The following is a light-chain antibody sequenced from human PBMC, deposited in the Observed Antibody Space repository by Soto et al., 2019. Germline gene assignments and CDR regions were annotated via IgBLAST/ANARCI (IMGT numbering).Light chain of an antibody. CDR2: DAS. Sequence: ETVMTQSPATLSVSPGERASLSCRASQSISSNLACYQQKPGQAPRLLIYDASTRATGIPARFSGSGSGTEFTLTISSLQSEDFAVYYCQQYNNWPITFGQGTRLEIK. CDR3: QQYNNWPIT. J-gene: IGKJ5*01. V-gene: IGKV3-15*01. CDR1: QSISSN.